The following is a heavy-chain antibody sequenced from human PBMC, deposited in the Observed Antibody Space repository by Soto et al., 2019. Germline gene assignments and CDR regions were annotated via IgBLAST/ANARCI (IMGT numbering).Heavy chain of an antibody. V-gene: IGHV3-72*01. CDR3: TRPITGTTSFDY. CDR1: GFIFSDYY. Sequence: EVQLVESGGGLVQPGGSLRLSCAGSGFIFSDYYIDWVRQAPGKGLEWVGRSRDKGNSYSTDYAASVKGRFTVSRDASKNSLYLQMNSLKTEDTALYYCTRPITGTTSFDYWGQGTLVTVSS. D-gene: IGHD1-7*01. J-gene: IGHJ4*02. CDR2: SRDKGNSYST.